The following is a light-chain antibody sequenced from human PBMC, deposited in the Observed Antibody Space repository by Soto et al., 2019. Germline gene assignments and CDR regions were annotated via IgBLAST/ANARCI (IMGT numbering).Light chain of an antibody. CDR1: STDVYGSNF. J-gene: IGLJ2*01. Sequence: QSALTQPPSASGSPGQSVTISCTGTSTDVYGSNFVSWYQQLPGKAPKLLIYYDDLLPSGVSDRFSGSKSGTSASLAIRGLQSEDEADYYCAAWDDSLNGPVFGGGTKLTVL. CDR2: YDD. CDR3: AAWDDSLNGPV. V-gene: IGLV1-36*01.